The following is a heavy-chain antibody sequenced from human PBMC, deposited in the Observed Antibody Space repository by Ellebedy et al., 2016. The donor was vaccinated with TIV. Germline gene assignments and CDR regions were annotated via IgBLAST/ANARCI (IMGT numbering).Heavy chain of an antibody. CDR1: GFTFSDYY. Sequence: GESLKISXAASGFTFSDYYMTWIRQAPGKGLEWVSYISTSGGTIYYADSVKGRFTISRDNAKNSLYLQMNSLRAEDTAVYYCASGDYGVKIWGSVDYWGQGTLVTVSS. V-gene: IGHV3-11*01. J-gene: IGHJ4*02. D-gene: IGHD4-17*01. CDR3: ASGDYGVKIWGSVDY. CDR2: ISTSGGTI.